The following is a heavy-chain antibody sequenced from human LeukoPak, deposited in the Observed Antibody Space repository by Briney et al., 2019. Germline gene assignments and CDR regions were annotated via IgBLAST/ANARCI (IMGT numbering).Heavy chain of an antibody. Sequence: GASVKVSCKTSGYSFTDYYMHWVRQAPGQGLEWMGWINPNSGGTNYAQKFQGRVTMTRDTSISTAYMELSRLRSEDTAVYYCARDSRVTPSWGPDYWGQGTLVTVSS. D-gene: IGHD4-23*01. CDR2: INPNSGGT. J-gene: IGHJ4*02. V-gene: IGHV1-2*02. CDR3: ARDSRVTPSWGPDY. CDR1: GYSFTDYY.